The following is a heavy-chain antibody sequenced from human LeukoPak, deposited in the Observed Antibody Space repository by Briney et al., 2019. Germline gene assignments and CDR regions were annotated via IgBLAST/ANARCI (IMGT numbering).Heavy chain of an antibody. J-gene: IGHJ5*02. CDR3: ARRAFNWFDP. Sequence: SETLSLTCAVYGGSFSGYYWSWIRQPPGKGLEWIGEINHSGSTNYNPSLKSRVTISVDTSKNQFSLKLSSVTAADTAVYYCARRAFNWFDPWGQGTLVTVSS. V-gene: IGHV4-34*01. CDR2: INHSGST. CDR1: GGSFSGYY.